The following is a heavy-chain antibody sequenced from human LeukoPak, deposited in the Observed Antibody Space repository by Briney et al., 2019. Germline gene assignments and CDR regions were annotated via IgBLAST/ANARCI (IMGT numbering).Heavy chain of an antibody. V-gene: IGHV3-21*01. CDR3: ARGVRGSGTYYNPFDY. CDR1: GFTFTPST. D-gene: IGHD3-10*01. CDR2: ISGFNNYI. Sequence: GGSLRLSCAASGFTFTPSTMSWVRQTPGKGLEWVPSISGFNNYIYYVASVRGRFTISRDNAKNSLYLQMNSLRAEDTAIYYCARGVRGSGTYYNPFDYWGQGTLVTVSS. J-gene: IGHJ4*02.